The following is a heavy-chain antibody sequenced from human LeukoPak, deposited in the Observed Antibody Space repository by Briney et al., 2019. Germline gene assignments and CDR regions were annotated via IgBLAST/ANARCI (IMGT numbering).Heavy chain of an antibody. CDR3: ATIETYYYETSGYFFDY. J-gene: IGHJ4*02. CDR2: ISHSSGTM. V-gene: IGHV3-48*04. D-gene: IGHD3-22*01. CDR1: GFTFNAFG. Sequence: GGSLRLSCLASGFTFNAFGMHWVRQAPGKGLEWIAYISHSSGTMYYADSVKGRFTISRDNARNSLYLHMNSLRAEDTAVYYCATIETYYYETSGYFFDYWGRGTLVTVSS.